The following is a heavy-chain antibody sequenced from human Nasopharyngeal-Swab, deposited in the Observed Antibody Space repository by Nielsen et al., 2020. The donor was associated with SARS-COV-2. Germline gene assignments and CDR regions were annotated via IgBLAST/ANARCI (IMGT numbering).Heavy chain of an antibody. D-gene: IGHD5-12*01. Sequence: GGSLRLSCAASGFTFSSYAMHWVRQAPGKGLEWVAVISYDGSNKYYADSVKGRFTISRDNSKNTLYLQMNSLRVEDTAVYYCAKDGRVDIVATGYYYYYYMDVWGKGTTVTVSS. J-gene: IGHJ6*03. CDR3: AKDGRVDIVATGYYYYYYMDV. V-gene: IGHV3-30-3*01. CDR2: ISYDGSNK. CDR1: GFTFSSYA.